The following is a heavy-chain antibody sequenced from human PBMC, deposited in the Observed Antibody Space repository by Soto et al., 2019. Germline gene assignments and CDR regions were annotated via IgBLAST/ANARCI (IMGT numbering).Heavy chain of an antibody. CDR1: GGSISSYY. V-gene: IGHV4-59*01. CDR3: ARGRSITMVRGVITPTPRFDP. Sequence: SETLSLTCTVSGGSISSYYLSWIRQPPGKGLEWIGYIYYSGSTNYNPSLKSRVTISVDTSKNQFSLKLSSVTAADTAVYYCARGRSITMVRGVITPTPRFDPWGQGTLVTVSS. D-gene: IGHD3-10*01. J-gene: IGHJ5*02. CDR2: IYYSGST.